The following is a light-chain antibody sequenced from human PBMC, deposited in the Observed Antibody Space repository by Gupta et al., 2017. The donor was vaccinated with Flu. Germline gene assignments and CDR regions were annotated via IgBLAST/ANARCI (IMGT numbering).Light chain of an antibody. J-gene: IGKJ4*01. Sequence: DIQMTQSPSTLAASVGDNVIITCRASQSIDGWLAWYQQKPGRAPKLLVQKASTLESGVPSTLSGSGSGTEFTLTINSLQPDDFATYYCHQYHAYPLSFGGGTKVEIK. CDR1: QSIDGW. CDR3: HQYHAYPLS. CDR2: KAS. V-gene: IGKV1-5*03.